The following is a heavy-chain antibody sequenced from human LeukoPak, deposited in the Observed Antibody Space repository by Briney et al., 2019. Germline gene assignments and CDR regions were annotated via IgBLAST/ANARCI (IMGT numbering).Heavy chain of an antibody. Sequence: PSETLSLTCTVSGGSISTEYWSWIRQSAEKGLEWIGRIYTSGSTNYSPSLKGRVTMSVDTSKNQVSLKLSSVTAADTAVYYCARDRYCVDGVCRTDWYFDLWGRGTLVTVSS. V-gene: IGHV4-4*07. J-gene: IGHJ2*01. D-gene: IGHD2-8*01. CDR3: ARDRYCVDGVCRTDWYFDL. CDR2: IYTSGST. CDR1: GGSISTEY.